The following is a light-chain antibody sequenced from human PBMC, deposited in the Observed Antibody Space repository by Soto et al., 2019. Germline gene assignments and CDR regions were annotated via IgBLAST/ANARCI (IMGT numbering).Light chain of an antibody. CDR2: AAS. V-gene: IGKV1-39*01. CDR1: QSIRTY. J-gene: IGKJ1*01. CDR3: QQTYSNPRT. Sequence: DIQMTQSPSSLSASVGDRVTITCRASQSIRTYLNWYQQKPGKAPKFLIYAASTLQSGVPSRFRGSGSGTDFTLTISSLQPEDFATYYCQQTYSNPRTFGQGTKVDIK.